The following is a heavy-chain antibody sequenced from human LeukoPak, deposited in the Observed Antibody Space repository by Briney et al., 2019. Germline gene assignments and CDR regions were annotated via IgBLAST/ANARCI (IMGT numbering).Heavy chain of an antibody. CDR2: IYYSGST. Sequence: SETLSLTCAVYGGSFSGYYWSWIRQPPGKGLEWIGYIYYSGSTYYNPSLKSRVTISVDTSKNQFSLKLSSVTAADTAVYYCASQDYGGNSGLDYWGQGTLVTVSS. V-gene: IGHV4-30-4*08. D-gene: IGHD4-23*01. J-gene: IGHJ4*02. CDR1: GGSFSGYY. CDR3: ASQDYGGNSGLDY.